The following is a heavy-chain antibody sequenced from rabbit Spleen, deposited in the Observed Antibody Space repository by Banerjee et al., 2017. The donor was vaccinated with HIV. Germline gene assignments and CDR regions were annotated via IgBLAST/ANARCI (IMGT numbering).Heavy chain of an antibody. CDR2: INAITGKA. D-gene: IGHD6-1*01. V-gene: IGHV1S45*01. J-gene: IGHJ4*01. CDR1: GVSFSRSSY. CDR3: ARGFYADGYGYDL. Sequence: QEQLEESGGDLVKPGASLTLTCTASGVSFSRSSYMCWVRQAPGKGLEWIACINAITGKAVYASWAKARFTFSKTSSTTVTLQMTSLTAADTATYFCARGFYADGYGYDLWGPGTLVTVS.